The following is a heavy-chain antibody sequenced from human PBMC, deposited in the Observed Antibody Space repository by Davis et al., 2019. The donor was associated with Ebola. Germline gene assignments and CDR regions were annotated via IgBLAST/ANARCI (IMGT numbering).Heavy chain of an antibody. V-gene: IGHV5-51*01. CDR3: ARQGDWTSDY. CDR2: IYPGDSDT. CDR1: RYSFTSYW. D-gene: IGHD3/OR15-3a*01. Sequence: TVSCKGSRYSFTSYWIGWVRQMPGKGLEWMGIIYPGDSDTRYSPSFQGQVTISPDKSISTAYLQWSSLKASDTAMYYCARQGDWTSDYWGQGTLVTVSS. J-gene: IGHJ4*02.